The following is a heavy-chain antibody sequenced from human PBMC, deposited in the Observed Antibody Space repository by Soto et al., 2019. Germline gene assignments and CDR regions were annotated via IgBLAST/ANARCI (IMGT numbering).Heavy chain of an antibody. D-gene: IGHD3-10*01. V-gene: IGHV3-30*18. CDR1: GVTFSAFG. CDR2: IAHNEKKI. J-gene: IGHJ5*02. CDR3: AKDLMDRGDGHPYNWRDT. Sequence: QVQLVESGGDVVHPGGSLRLSCVASGVTFSAFGWHWARQAPGKGLEWVAVIAHNEKKIEYGDSVKGRFTISRDISKNTVYLQMSSLRADDSAMYYGAKDLMDRGDGHPYNWRDTWGQGTVVTVSS.